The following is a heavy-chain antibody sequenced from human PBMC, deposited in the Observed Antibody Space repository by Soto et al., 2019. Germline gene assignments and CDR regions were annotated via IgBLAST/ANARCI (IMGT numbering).Heavy chain of an antibody. D-gene: IGHD6-6*01. CDR3: ARGSHMIHGMAARLGAVGGY. Sequence: QVQLQQWGAGLLKPSETLSLTCAVYGGSFSGYYWSWIRQPPGKGLEWIGEINHSGSTNYNPSLKSRVTISVDTSKNQFSLKLSSVTAADTAVYYCARGSHMIHGMAARLGAVGGYWGQGTLVTVSS. V-gene: IGHV4-34*01. CDR1: GGSFSGYY. J-gene: IGHJ4*02. CDR2: INHSGST.